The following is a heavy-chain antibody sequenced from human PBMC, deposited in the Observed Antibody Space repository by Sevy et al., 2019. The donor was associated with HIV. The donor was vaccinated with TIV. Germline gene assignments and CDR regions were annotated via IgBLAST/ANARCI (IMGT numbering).Heavy chain of an antibody. V-gene: IGHV3-15*01. CDR1: GFTFSNAW. D-gene: IGHD5-18*01. J-gene: IGHJ4*01. CDR3: TTGLYSYGSNFDY. CDR2: IKSKTDGGTT. Sequence: GGSLRLSCAASGFTFSNAWMSLVRQAPGKGLEWVGRIKSKTDGGTTDYAAPVKGRFTISRDDSKNTLYLQMNSLKTEDTAVYYCTTGLYSYGSNFDYWGHGPLVTVSS.